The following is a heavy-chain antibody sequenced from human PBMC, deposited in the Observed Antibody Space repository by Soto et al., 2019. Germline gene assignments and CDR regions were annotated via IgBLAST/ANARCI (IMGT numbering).Heavy chain of an antibody. D-gene: IGHD6-6*01. CDR2: IYYSGST. J-gene: IGHJ4*02. CDR3: ARASSSSSAADS. CDR1: GGSISSYY. Sequence: SETLSLTCTVSGGSISSYYWSWIRQPPGKGLEWIGYIYYSGSTNYNPSLKSRVTISMDTSKNHFAMRLSSVTAADTAVYYCARASSSSSAADSWGQGTLVTVSS. V-gene: IGHV4-59*12.